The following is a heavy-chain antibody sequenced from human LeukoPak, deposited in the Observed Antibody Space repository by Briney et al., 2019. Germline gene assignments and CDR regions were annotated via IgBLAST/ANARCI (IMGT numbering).Heavy chain of an antibody. D-gene: IGHD6-13*01. J-gene: IGHJ3*02. Sequence: GGSLRLSCAASGFTVSSNYMSWVRQAPGKGLEWVSVIYSGGSTYYADSVKGRFTISRDNSKNTLYLQMNSLRAEDTAVYYCARSLGIAALQGAFDIWGQGTMVTVSS. V-gene: IGHV3-53*01. CDR1: GFTVSSNY. CDR3: ARSLGIAALQGAFDI. CDR2: IYSGGST.